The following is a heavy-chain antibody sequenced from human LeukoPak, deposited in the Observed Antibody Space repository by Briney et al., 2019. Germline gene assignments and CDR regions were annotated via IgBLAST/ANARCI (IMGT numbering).Heavy chain of an antibody. V-gene: IGHV1-69*05. CDR2: IIPIFGTA. CDR3: ARGICYNCQTFDY. J-gene: IGHJ4*02. CDR1: GGTFSSYA. D-gene: IGHD2-8*01. Sequence: PWASVKVSCKASGGTFSSYAISWVRQAPGQGLEWMGGIIPIFGTANYAQKFQGRVTITTDESTSTAYMELSSLRSEDTAVYYCARGICYNCQTFDYWGQGALVTVSS.